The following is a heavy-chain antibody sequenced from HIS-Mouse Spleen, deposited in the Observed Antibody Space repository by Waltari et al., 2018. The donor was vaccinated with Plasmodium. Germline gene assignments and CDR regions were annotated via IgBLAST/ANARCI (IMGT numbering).Heavy chain of an antibody. J-gene: IGHJ2*01. CDR3: ARVTSSGVYWYFDL. Sequence: QVQLQQWGAGLLKPSETLSLTCAVYGGSFSGYYWSWIRQPPGKGLEWIGEINHSGSTNYTPSLKSRGTISVDTSKNQFSLKLSSVTAADTAVYYCARVTSSGVYWYFDLWGRGTLVTVSS. V-gene: IGHV4-34*01. CDR1: GGSFSGYY. D-gene: IGHD3-3*01. CDR2: INHSGST.